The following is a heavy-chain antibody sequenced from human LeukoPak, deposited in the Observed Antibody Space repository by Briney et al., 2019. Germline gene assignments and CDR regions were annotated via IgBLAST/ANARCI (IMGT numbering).Heavy chain of an antibody. J-gene: IGHJ4*02. V-gene: IGHV4-4*07. CDR2: IYSGGGT. D-gene: IGHD6-13*01. CDR3: AREALAAAGRGGDY. CDR1: GVSINGYY. Sequence: SETLSLTSNVSGVSINGYYWNWIRQPAGKGLEWIGRIYSGGGTNYNPSLKSRVTMSVDTSKNHFSLNVTSVTAADTAVYYCAREALAAAGRGGDYWGQGTLVTVSS.